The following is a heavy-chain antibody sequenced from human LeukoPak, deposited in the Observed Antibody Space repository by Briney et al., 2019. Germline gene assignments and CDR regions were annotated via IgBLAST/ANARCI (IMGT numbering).Heavy chain of an antibody. CDR3: ATSSYDYVWGSYRYFDY. J-gene: IGHJ4*02. Sequence: GGSLRLSCAASGFTFNDYYMSWIRQAPGKGLEWVSYISSTSRLTNYADSVEGRFTISRDNAKRSVYLQMNNLRAEDTAVYYCATSSYDYVWGSYRYFDYWGQGTLVTVSS. D-gene: IGHD3-16*02. V-gene: IGHV3-11*06. CDR1: GFTFNDYY. CDR2: ISSTSRLT.